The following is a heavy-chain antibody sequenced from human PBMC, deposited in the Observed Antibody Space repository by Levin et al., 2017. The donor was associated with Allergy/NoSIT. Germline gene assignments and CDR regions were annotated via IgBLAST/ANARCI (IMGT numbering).Heavy chain of an antibody. Sequence: ASVKVSCKASGYTFTGYYMHWVRQAPGQGLEWMGRINPNSGGTNYAQKFQGRVTMTRDTSISTAYMELSRLRSDDTAVYYCASFGYYYGSGSYYNLTEKFDYWGQGTLVTVSS. CDR3: ASFGYYYGSGSYYNLTEKFDY. D-gene: IGHD3-10*01. CDR1: GYTFTGYY. J-gene: IGHJ4*02. CDR2: INPNSGGT. V-gene: IGHV1-2*06.